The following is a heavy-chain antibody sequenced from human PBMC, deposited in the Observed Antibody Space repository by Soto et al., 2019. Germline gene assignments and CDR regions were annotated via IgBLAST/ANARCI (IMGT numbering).Heavy chain of an antibody. CDR1: GFTFSSYA. CDR2: IRGNGVST. CDR3: AKQRVNFDY. J-gene: IGHJ4*02. Sequence: EVQLLESGGDLVQPGGSLRLSCAASGFTFSSYAMTWVRQAPGKGLEWVSGIRGNGVSTYYADSLNGRFTISRDNSKNTLYMQMNSLRVEDTALYYCAKQRVNFDYWGQGTLVTVSS. V-gene: IGHV3-23*01.